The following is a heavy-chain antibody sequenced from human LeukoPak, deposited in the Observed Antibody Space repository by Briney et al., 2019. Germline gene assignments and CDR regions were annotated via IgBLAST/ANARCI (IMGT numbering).Heavy chain of an antibody. CDR3: ARGPASGSNFAWFDP. D-gene: IGHD3-10*01. CDR1: GGSLSNYY. CDR2: INHSGST. J-gene: IGHJ5*02. Sequence: SETLSLTCAVYGGSLSNYYWSWIRQPPGKGLEWIGEINHSGSTKYNPSLKSRVTISVDMSKNQFSLQLTYVTAADTAVYYCARGPASGSNFAWFDPWGQGTLVTVSS. V-gene: IGHV4-34*01.